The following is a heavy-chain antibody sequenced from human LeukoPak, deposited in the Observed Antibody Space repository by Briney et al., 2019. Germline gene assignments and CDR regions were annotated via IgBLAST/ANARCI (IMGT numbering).Heavy chain of an antibody. CDR3: AKDRYYDSSGYFPRHAFDI. CDR2: ISWNSGSI. D-gene: IGHD3-22*01. V-gene: IGHV3-9*01. J-gene: IGHJ3*02. Sequence: GGSLRLSCAAPGFTFDDYAMHWVRQAPGKGLEWVSGISWNSGSIGYADSVKGRFTISRDNAKNSLYLQMNSLRAEDTALYYCAKDRYYDSSGYFPRHAFDIWGQGTMVTVSS. CDR1: GFTFDDYA.